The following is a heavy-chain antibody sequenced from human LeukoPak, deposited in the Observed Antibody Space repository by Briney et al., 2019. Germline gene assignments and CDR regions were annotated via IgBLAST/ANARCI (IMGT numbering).Heavy chain of an antibody. D-gene: IGHD6-13*01. V-gene: IGHV3-21*01. CDR3: ARDAIAAAGRNWFDP. CDR2: ISSSSSYI. CDR1: GFTFSSYS. J-gene: IGHJ5*02. Sequence: GGSLRLSCAASGFTFSSYSMNWGRQAPGKGLEWVSSISSSSSYIYYADSVKGRFTISRDNAKNSLYLQMNSLRAEDTAVYYCARDAIAAAGRNWFDPWGQGTLVTVSS.